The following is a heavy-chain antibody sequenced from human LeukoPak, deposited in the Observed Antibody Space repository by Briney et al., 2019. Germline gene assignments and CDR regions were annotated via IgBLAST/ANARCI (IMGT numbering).Heavy chain of an antibody. CDR1: GFTFTNTW. J-gene: IGHJ4*02. Sequence: GGSMRPACAASGFTFTNTWMSWVSQAPGNGLEWVGRTKSKTDGVTTDYAAPVKGRFTISRDDSKNTLYLQMNSLKTEDTAVYCCTGEYCSGGSCYSLVLSDYWGQGTLVTVSS. V-gene: IGHV3-15*01. CDR2: TKSKTDGVTT. D-gene: IGHD2-15*01. CDR3: TGEYCSGGSCYSLVLSDY.